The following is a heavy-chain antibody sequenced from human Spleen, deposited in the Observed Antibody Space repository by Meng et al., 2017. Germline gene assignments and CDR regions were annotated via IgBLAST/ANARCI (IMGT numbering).Heavy chain of an antibody. Sequence: GGSLRLSCVASGLSFTDAWMSWVRQAPGKGLEWVGRIKRNSDGGTIDYAAPVKGRFTISRDDSKNTLYLQMDSLITEDTAVYYCTIYTSGHIWGQGTMVTVSS. V-gene: IGHV3-15*01. CDR1: GLSFTDAW. D-gene: IGHD6-19*01. CDR3: TIYTSGHI. CDR2: IKRNSDGGTI. J-gene: IGHJ3*02.